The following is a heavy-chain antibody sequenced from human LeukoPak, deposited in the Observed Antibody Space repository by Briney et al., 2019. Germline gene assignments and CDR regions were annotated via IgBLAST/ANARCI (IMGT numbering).Heavy chain of an antibody. V-gene: IGHV3-23*01. Sequence: PGGSLRLSCAASGFTFSSYAMSWVRQAPGKGLEWVSAISGSGGSTYYADSVKGRFTTSRDNSKNTLYLQMNSLRAEDTAVYYCAKRKGYSYGTDFDYWGQGTLVTVSS. CDR1: GFTFSSYA. J-gene: IGHJ4*02. D-gene: IGHD5-18*01. CDR2: ISGSGGST. CDR3: AKRKGYSYGTDFDY.